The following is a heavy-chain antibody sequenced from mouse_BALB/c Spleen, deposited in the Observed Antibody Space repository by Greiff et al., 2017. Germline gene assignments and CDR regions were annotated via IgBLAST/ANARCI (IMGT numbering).Heavy chain of an antibody. CDR2: ILPGSGST. D-gene: IGHD2-10*01. CDR1: GYTFSSYW. V-gene: IGHV1-9*01. CDR3: ARMGPYYAMDY. J-gene: IGHJ3*01. Sequence: QVQLQQSGAELMKPGASVKISCKATGYTFSSYWIEWVKQRPGHGLEWIGEILPGSGSTNYNEKFKGKATFTADTSSNTAYMQLSSLTSEDSAVYYCARMGPYYAMDYWGQGTLVTVSA.